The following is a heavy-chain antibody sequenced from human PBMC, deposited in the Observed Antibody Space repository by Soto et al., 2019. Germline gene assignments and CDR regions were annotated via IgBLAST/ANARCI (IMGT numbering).Heavy chain of an antibody. D-gene: IGHD5-18*01. CDR1: GGTFSSYT. V-gene: IGHV1-69*02. CDR3: GDPGGVDTYAFDI. Sequence: QVQLVQSGAEVKKPGSSVKVSCKASGGTFSSYTISWVRQAPGQGLEWMGRIIPILGIANYAQKFQGRVTVTAHKTPTADYVELSRLRCAGTAGYGRGDPGGVDTYAFDIWGQGTMVTVSS. CDR2: IIPILGIA. J-gene: IGHJ3*02.